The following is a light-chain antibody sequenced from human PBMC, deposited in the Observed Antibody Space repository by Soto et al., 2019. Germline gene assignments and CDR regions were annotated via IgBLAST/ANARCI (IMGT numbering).Light chain of an antibody. CDR1: ALPKQY. CDR2: KDS. J-gene: IGLJ3*02. Sequence: SYELTQPPSVSVSPGQTARITCSGDALPKQYAYWYQQKPGQAPVLVIYKDSERPSGIPERFSGSSSGTTVTLTISGGQAEDEADYSCQSADSSGTYPVFGGGTKLTVL. CDR3: QSADSSGTYPV. V-gene: IGLV3-25*02.